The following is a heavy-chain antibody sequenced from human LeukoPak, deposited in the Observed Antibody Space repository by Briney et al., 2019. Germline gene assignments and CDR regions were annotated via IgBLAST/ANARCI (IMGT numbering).Heavy chain of an antibody. Sequence: GESLKISCKGSGYSFTSYWIGWVRQMPGKGLEWMGIIYPGDSDTRYSPSFQGQVTISADKSTSTAYLQWSSLKASDTAMYYCARGPPPYYYDSSGYSRAFDIWGQGTMVTVSS. D-gene: IGHD3-22*01. V-gene: IGHV5-51*01. CDR3: ARGPPPYYYDSSGYSRAFDI. CDR2: IYPGDSDT. J-gene: IGHJ3*02. CDR1: GYSFTSYW.